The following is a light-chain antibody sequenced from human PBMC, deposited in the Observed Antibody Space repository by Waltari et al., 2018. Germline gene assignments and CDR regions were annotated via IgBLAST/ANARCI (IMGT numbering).Light chain of an antibody. CDR3: QQYYSIPYT. Sequence: DIVMTQSPDFLPGSLGERATISCRARQSAFHSSTYGNAIAWFQQRPGQPPKLLIYWTSTRESGVPDRFSGRGSGTDFTLTISSLQAEDVAVYYCQQYYSIPYTFGPGTKLEIK. CDR1: QSAFHSSTYGNA. CDR2: WTS. J-gene: IGKJ2*01. V-gene: IGKV4-1*01.